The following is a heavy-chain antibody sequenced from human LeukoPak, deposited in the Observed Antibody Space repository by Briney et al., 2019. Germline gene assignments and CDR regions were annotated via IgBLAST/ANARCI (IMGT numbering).Heavy chain of an antibody. D-gene: IGHD1/OR15-1a*01. Sequence: SETLSLTCAVYGGSFSGYYWSWIRQPPGKGLEWIGEINHSGSTNYNPSLKSPVTISVDTSKNQFSLKLSSVTAADTAVYYCASLGTNIDFDYWGQGTLVTVSS. CDR1: GGSFSGYY. J-gene: IGHJ4*02. CDR2: INHSGST. V-gene: IGHV4-34*01. CDR3: ASLGTNIDFDY.